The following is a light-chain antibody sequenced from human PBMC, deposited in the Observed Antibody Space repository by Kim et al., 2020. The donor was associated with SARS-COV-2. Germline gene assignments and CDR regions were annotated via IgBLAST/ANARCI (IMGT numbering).Light chain of an antibody. CDR2: DAS. J-gene: IGKJ4*01. CDR3: QQRNSWPPAVT. V-gene: IGKV3-11*01. Sequence: PGERATLSCRASQNIDTYLAWYQQRPGQAPRLLVYDASNRATGVPDRFSGSGSGTDFTLTISSLEPEDFSLCYCQQRNSWPPAVTFGGGTKVDIK. CDR1: QNIDTY.